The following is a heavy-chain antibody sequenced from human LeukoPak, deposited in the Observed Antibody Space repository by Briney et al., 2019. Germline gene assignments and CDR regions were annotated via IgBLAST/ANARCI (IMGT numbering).Heavy chain of an antibody. J-gene: IGHJ4*02. CDR3: ARDQDYGSGSYYHFDY. CDR2: IIPILGIA. Sequence: SVKISCKASGGTFSSYAISWVRQAPGQGLEWMGRIIPILGIANYAQKFQGRVTITADKSTSTAYMELSSLRSEDTAVYYCARDQDYGSGSYYHFDYWGQGTLVTVSS. CDR1: GGTFSSYA. V-gene: IGHV1-69*04. D-gene: IGHD3-10*01.